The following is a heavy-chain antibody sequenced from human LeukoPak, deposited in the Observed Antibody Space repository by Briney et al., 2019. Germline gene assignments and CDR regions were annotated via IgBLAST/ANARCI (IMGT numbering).Heavy chain of an antibody. D-gene: IGHD3-3*01. Sequence: GRSLRLSCAASGFTFSSYAMHWVRQAPGKGLEWVAVISYDGSNKYYADFVKGRFTISRDNSKNTLYLQMNSLRAEDTAVYYCARDLYYDFWSGYYMPGDYWGQGTLVTVSS. CDR1: GFTFSSYA. V-gene: IGHV3-30-3*01. J-gene: IGHJ4*02. CDR2: ISYDGSNK. CDR3: ARDLYYDFWSGYYMPGDY.